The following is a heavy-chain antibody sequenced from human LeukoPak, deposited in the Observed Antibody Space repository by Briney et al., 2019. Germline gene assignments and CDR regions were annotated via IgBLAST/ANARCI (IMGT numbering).Heavy chain of an antibody. Sequence: KVFCKASGYTFNSYWIGWVRQMPGKGLEWMGIIYPGDSDTRYSPSFQGQVTISADKSISTAYLQWSSLKASDTAMYYCARRGDADYWGQGTLVTVSS. CDR3: ARRGDADY. CDR2: IYPGDSDT. D-gene: IGHD4-17*01. CDR1: GYTFNSYW. V-gene: IGHV5-51*01. J-gene: IGHJ4*02.